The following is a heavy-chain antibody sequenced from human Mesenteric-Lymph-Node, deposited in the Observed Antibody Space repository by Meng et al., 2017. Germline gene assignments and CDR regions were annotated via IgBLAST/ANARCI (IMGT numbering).Heavy chain of an antibody. CDR2: ISAYNGMT. D-gene: IGHD3-10*01. CDR1: GYTLTESS. CDR3: ARDDYLTSGSSYYYHGMDV. V-gene: IGHV1-18*01. Sequence: ASVKVSCKVTGYTLTESSMHWVRQAPGKGLEWMGWISAYNGMTHYAQKLQGRVIMTTDTSTSTAHMELRSLRSDDTAVYYCARDDYLTSGSSYYYHGMDVWGQGTTVTVSS. J-gene: IGHJ6*02.